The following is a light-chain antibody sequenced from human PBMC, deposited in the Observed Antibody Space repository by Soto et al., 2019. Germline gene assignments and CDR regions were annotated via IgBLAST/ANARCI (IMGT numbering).Light chain of an antibody. Sequence: EIVMTQSPATLSVSPGGIATLSCRASQSISDTLAWYQQKPGQAPRLLIYGASRRATGFPARFSGSGSGTDFTLTISSLEPEDSAVYYCQQRHMWPITFGQGTRLEIK. CDR3: QQRHMWPIT. CDR1: QSISDT. J-gene: IGKJ5*01. CDR2: GAS. V-gene: IGKV3-15*01.